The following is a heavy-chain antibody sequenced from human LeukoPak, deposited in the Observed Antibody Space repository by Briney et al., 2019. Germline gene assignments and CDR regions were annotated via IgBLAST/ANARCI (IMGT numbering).Heavy chain of an antibody. CDR3: AKEDTADMTPLLDY. V-gene: IGHV3-33*06. J-gene: IGHJ4*02. D-gene: IGHD5-18*01. CDR1: GFSFSSYG. Sequence: GGSLRLSRVASGFSFSSYGMHWVRQPPGKGLEWVAVIWYDGTNENYADSVKGRFTISRDNLKCTLYLQMTNLSAEDTAVYYCAKEDTADMTPLLDYWGQGTLVTVSS. CDR2: IWYDGTNE.